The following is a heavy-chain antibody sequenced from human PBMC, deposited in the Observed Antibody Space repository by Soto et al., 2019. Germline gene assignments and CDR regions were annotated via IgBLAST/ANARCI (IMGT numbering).Heavy chain of an antibody. D-gene: IGHD3-10*01. V-gene: IGHV3-23*01. CDR3: AKESSASRVSYYYAMDV. Sequence: EVQLLESGGGLVQPGGSLRLSCAASGFTFSNYAMNWVRQAPGKGLEWISGISASGASTTYADSVKGRFTISRDNSKHTLYLQMTSLRAEDTGVYYCAKESSASRVSYYYAMDVWGQGTTVTVSS. CDR1: GFTFSNYA. CDR2: ISASGAST. J-gene: IGHJ6*02.